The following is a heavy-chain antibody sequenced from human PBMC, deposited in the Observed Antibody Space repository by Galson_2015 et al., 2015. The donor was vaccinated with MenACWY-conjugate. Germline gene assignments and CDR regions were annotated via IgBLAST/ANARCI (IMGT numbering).Heavy chain of an antibody. CDR1: GFTFTTYA. CDR2: ISNSGSST. Sequence: SLRLSCAASGFTFTTYAMSWVRQAPGKGLEWVSAISNSGSSTYYADSVKGRFAISRDNSKNTLYLQMDSLRAEDTAVYYCAKRQRASCNTWYTFDYWGQGTLVTVSS. J-gene: IGHJ4*02. D-gene: IGHD6-13*01. CDR3: AKRQRASCNTWYTFDY. V-gene: IGHV3-23*01.